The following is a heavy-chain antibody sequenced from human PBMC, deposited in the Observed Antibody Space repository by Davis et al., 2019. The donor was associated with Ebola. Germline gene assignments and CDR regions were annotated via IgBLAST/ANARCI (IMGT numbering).Heavy chain of an antibody. J-gene: IGHJ4*02. Sequence: PSETLSLTCTVSGGSISSGGYYWSWIRQHPGKGLEWIGYIYYSGSTYYNPSLKSRVTISVDTSKNQFSLKLSSVTAADTAVYYCASTQSPSTVTTLDYWGQGTLVTVSS. D-gene: IGHD4-17*01. V-gene: IGHV4-31*03. CDR1: GGSISSGGYY. CDR2: IYYSGST. CDR3: ASTQSPSTVTTLDY.